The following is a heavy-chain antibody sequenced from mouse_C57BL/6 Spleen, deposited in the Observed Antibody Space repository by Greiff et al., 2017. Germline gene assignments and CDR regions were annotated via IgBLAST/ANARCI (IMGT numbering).Heavy chain of an antibody. D-gene: IGHD2-3*01. J-gene: IGHJ3*01. V-gene: IGHV1-54*01. CDR3: ARDGYYGGFAY. CDR2: INPGSGGT. CDR1: GYAFTNYL. Sequence: QVQLQQSGAELVRPGTSVKVSCKASGYAFTNYLIEWVKQRPGQGLEWIGVINPGSGGTNYNEKFKGKATLTADKSSSTAYMQLSSLTSEDSAVYFCARDGYYGGFAYWGQGTLVTVSA.